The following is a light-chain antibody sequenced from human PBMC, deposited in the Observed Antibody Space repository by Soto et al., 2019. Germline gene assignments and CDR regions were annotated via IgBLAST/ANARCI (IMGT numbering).Light chain of an antibody. V-gene: IGLV2-14*01. J-gene: IGLJ1*01. CDR1: SSDVGGYDH. CDR2: EVN. Sequence: QSALTQPASVSGSPGQSITISCTGTSSDVGGYDHVAWYQQHPGKAPKLMIYEVNNRPSGISNRFSGSKSGNTASLTIPGRQAEDEADYYCNSYTSSTIDVFGTGTKGTVL. CDR3: NSYTSSTIDV.